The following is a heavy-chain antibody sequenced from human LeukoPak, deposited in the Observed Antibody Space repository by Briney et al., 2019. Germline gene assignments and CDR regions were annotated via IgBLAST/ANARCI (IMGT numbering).Heavy chain of an antibody. V-gene: IGHV5-51*01. CDR2: VYPGDSDT. CDR3: AIGGDSSTSCYRCFDY. D-gene: IGHD2-2*02. J-gene: IGHJ4*02. CDR1: GYRFTSYW. Sequence: GESLKISCKGSGYRFTSYWIGWVRQMPGKGLEWMGIVYPGDSDTRNSPSFQGQVTISADKSISTAYLQWSSLKASDTAMYYCAIGGDSSTSCYRCFDYWGQGTLVTVSS.